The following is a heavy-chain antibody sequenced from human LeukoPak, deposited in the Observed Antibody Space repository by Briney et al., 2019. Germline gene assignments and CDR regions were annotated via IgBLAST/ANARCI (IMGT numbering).Heavy chain of an antibody. D-gene: IGHD2-15*01. CDR1: GFTFDDYA. CDR3: AKEDCSGATCYSGH. V-gene: IGHV3-9*01. Sequence: PGGSLRLSCAASGFTFDDYAMHWVRQAPGKGLEWVWGISWNSGSIDYADSVKGRFTISRDNAKNSLYLQMINLRTEDTALYYCAKEDCSGATCYSGHWGQGTLVTVSS. CDR2: ISWNSGSI. J-gene: IGHJ4*02.